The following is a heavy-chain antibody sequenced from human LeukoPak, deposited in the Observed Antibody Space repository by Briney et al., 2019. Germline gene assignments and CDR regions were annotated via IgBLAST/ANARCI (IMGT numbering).Heavy chain of an antibody. V-gene: IGHV1-69*13. Sequence: SVKVSCKASVGTFSSYAISWVRQAPGQGLEWMGGIIPIFGTANYAQKFQGRLTIHADESTRTAHMEMRSLRSEDTAVYYCASDTRRQSYYDFWSGYSIPPYYFDYWGQGTLVAVSS. CDR2: IIPIFGTA. CDR3: ASDTRRQSYYDFWSGYSIPPYYFDY. J-gene: IGHJ4*02. CDR1: VGTFSSYA. D-gene: IGHD3-3*01.